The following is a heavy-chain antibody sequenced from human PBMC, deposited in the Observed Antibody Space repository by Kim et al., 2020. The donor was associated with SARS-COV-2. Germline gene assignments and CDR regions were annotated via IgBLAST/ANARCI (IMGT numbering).Heavy chain of an antibody. Sequence: YADSVKGRFTISRDNAKNSLYLQMNSLRAEDTAVYYCARVKGVNRASGVDVWGKGTTVTVSS. D-gene: IGHD3-10*01. J-gene: IGHJ6*04. CDR3: ARVKGVNRASGVDV. V-gene: IGHV3-21*01.